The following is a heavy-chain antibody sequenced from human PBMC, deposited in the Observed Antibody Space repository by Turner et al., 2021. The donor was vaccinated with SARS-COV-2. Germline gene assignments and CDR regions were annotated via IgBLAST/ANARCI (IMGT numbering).Heavy chain of an antibody. CDR2: MSSSSSYI. CDR3: ARGTYYYDSSTYSGTNWFDP. Sequence: EVQLVESGGGLVKPGGSLRLACPASGLSFRSYSMNWVRKAPGKGMEWISSMSSSSSYINYADSMKGRFTISRDNAKNSLYLQMNSLRAEDTAVYYCARGTYYYDSSTYSGTNWFDPWGQGTLVTVSS. J-gene: IGHJ5*02. D-gene: IGHD3-22*01. V-gene: IGHV3-21*01. CDR1: GLSFRSYS.